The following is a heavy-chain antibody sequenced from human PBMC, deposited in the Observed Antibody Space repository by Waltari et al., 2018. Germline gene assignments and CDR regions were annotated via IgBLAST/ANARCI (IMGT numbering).Heavy chain of an antibody. D-gene: IGHD6-13*01. J-gene: IGHJ6*03. CDR1: GYTFTSYD. CDR2: MNPNSGNT. Sequence: QVQLVQSGAEVKKPGASVKVSCKASGYTFTSYDINWVRPATGQGLEWMGWMNPNSGNTGYAQKFQGRVTMTRNTSISTAYMELSSLRSEDTAVYYCARVRYSSSQWYYYYYYMDVWGKGTTVTVSS. CDR3: ARVRYSSSQWYYYYYYMDV. V-gene: IGHV1-8*01.